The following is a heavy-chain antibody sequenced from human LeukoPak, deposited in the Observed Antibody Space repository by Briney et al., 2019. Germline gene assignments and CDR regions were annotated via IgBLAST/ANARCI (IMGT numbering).Heavy chain of an antibody. CDR2: ISGSGGST. V-gene: IGHV3-23*01. D-gene: IGHD3-10*01. Sequence: GGSLRLSCAASGFTSSSYGMSWVRQAPGKGLEWVSAISGSGGSTYYADSVKGRFTISRDNSKNTLYLQMNSLRAEDTAVYYCAKDLEGFGELFDYWGQGTLVTVSS. CDR3: AKDLEGFGELFDY. CDR1: GFTSSSYG. J-gene: IGHJ4*02.